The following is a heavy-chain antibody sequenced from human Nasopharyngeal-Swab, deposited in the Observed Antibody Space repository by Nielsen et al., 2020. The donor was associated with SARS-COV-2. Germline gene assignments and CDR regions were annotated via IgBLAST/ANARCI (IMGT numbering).Heavy chain of an antibody. D-gene: IGHD3-9*01. CDR2: INAGNGNT. CDR1: GYTFTSYA. J-gene: IGHJ4*02. Sequence: ASVKVSCKASGYTFTSYAMHWVRQAPGQRLEWMGSINAGNGNTKYSQKFQGRVTITRDTSASTAYMELSSLRSEDTAVYYCARVTGYDILTGYYKVMDYWGQGTLVTVSS. CDR3: ARVTGYDILTGYYKVMDY. V-gene: IGHV1-3*01.